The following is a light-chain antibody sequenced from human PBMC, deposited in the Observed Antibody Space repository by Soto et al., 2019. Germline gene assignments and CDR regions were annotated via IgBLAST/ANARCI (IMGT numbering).Light chain of an antibody. Sequence: DFQLTQSPSFLSASVGDRVTITCRASQDISSFLAWYQQKPGKPPKLLIFAASTLQSGVPSRFSGSGSGTDFTLTVSSLRPEDFATYYCQHGDTFGPGTKVDIK. V-gene: IGKV1-9*01. CDR2: AAS. CDR1: QDISSF. CDR3: QHGDT. J-gene: IGKJ3*01.